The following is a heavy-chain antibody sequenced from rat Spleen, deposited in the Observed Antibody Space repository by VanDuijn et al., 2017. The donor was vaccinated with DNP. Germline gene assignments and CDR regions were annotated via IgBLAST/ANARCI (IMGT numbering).Heavy chain of an antibody. Sequence: EVQLVESGGGLVQPGRSLKLSCAASGFTFSNYGMAWVRQAPTKGLEWVASISTGGGNTYYRDYVKGRFTISRDNAKSTLYRQMDSLRSEDTATYYCATSLGTTGDYWGQGVMVTVSS. CDR1: GFTFSNYG. V-gene: IGHV5S13*01. CDR3: ATSLGTTGDY. J-gene: IGHJ2*01. D-gene: IGHD1-5*01. CDR2: ISTGGGNT.